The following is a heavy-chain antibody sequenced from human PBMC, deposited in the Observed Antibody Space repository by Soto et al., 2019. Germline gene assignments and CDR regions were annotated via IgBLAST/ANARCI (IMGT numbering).Heavy chain of an antibody. V-gene: IGHV3-23*01. Sequence: PGGSLRLSCAASGLTFSSYAMSWVRQAPGKGLEWVSIVVDSGGGTYYADSVKGGFTLSRENSENTVYLERNSLRAEDTAVNNSAKLQQQLLWVFXXWGQRTLVTVSS. CDR2: VVDSGGGT. J-gene: IGHJ4*02. CDR3: AKLQQQLLWVFXX. CDR1: GLTFSSYA. D-gene: IGHD2-2*01.